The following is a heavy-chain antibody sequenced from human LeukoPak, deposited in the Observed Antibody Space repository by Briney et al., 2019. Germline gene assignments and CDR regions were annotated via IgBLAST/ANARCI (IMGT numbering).Heavy chain of an antibody. J-gene: IGHJ4*02. CDR1: GFTFSSYA. D-gene: IGHD3-22*01. CDR2: ISAGGGST. V-gene: IGHV3-23*01. Sequence: GGSLRLSCAASGFTFSSYAMSWVRQAPGKGLEWVSAISAGGGSTYYADSVKGRFTISRDNSKNTLYLQMNSLRAEDTAVYYCARPSYDSSGYYYFDYWGQGTLVTVSS. CDR3: ARPSYDSSGYYYFDY.